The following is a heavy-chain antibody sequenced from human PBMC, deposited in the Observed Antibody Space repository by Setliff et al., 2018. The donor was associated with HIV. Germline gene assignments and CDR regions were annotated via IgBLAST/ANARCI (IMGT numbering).Heavy chain of an antibody. D-gene: IGHD1-26*01. J-gene: IGHJ5*01. V-gene: IGHV4-31*03. CDR3: AREVLPVIGGRGWFDP. Sequence: PSETLSLTCNVSGGSVINDGYNWCWIRQRPGKGLQWIACVSYTGNTYYNPSLKSRLTILVHTSKSYFSLSLTSVTAADAAVYFCAREVLPVIGGRGWFDPWGQGTLVTV. CDR1: GGSVINDGYN. CDR2: VSYTGNT.